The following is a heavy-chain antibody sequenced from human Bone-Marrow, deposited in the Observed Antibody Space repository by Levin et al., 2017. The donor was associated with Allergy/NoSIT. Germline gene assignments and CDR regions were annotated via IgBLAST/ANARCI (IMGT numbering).Heavy chain of an antibody. CDR2: ISSDGSDT. D-gene: IGHD2/OR15-2a*01. Sequence: QAGGSLRLSCAASGFTFGAYVMHWVRQAPGKGLEWVAVISSDGSDTFYADSVKGRATLSRDNSDNTLYLQMNSLRSDDTAVYYCARGTIGQMSILNFRAANYWGQGTLVTVSS. CDR1: GFTFGAYV. CDR3: ARGTIGQMSILNFRAANY. V-gene: IGHV3-30*03. J-gene: IGHJ4*02.